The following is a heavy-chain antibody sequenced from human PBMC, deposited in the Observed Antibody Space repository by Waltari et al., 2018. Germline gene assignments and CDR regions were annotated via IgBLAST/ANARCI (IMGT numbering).Heavy chain of an antibody. CDR3: AIGYDFWSGYLT. Sequence: QVQLVQSGAEVKKPGASVKVSCKASGYTFTGYYMHWVRQAPGQGLEWMGWMNPNSVGTNYARKFQGWVTMTRDTSISTAYMELSRLRSDDTAVYYCAIGYDFWSGYLTWGQGTLVTVSS. D-gene: IGHD3-3*01. CDR1: GYTFTGYY. J-gene: IGHJ5*02. V-gene: IGHV1-2*04. CDR2: MNPNSVGT.